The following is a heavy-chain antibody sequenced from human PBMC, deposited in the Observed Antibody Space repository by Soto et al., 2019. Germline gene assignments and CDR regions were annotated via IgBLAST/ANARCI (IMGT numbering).Heavy chain of an antibody. CDR1: AFTFSTYW. CDR3: ASCLAETTRGYYYYMDV. V-gene: IGHV3-7*01. J-gene: IGHJ6*03. Sequence: PGGSLRLSCAASAFTFSTYWMSWVRQAPGKGLEWVANIKQDGSEKYYVDSVKGRFTISRDNAKNSLYLQMNSLRAEDTAVYYCASCLAETTRGYYYYMDVWGKGTTVTVSS. D-gene: IGHD4-17*01. CDR2: IKQDGSEK.